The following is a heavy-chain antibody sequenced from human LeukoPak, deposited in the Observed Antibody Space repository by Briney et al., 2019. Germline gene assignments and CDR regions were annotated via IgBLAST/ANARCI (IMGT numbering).Heavy chain of an antibody. J-gene: IGHJ5*02. V-gene: IGHV4-34*01. CDR2: INHSGSS. CDR3: ARGRWEPRFDP. Sequence: PSETLSLTCAVYGGSFSGYYWSWIRQPPGKGLEWIWEINHSGSSIYNPSLKSRVTISVDTWKNQFSLRLSSVTAADTAVYYCARGRWEPRFDPWGQGTLVTVSS. D-gene: IGHD1-26*01. CDR1: GGSFSGYY.